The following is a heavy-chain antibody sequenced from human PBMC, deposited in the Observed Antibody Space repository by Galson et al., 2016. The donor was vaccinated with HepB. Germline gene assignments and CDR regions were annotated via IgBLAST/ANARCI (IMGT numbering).Heavy chain of an antibody. CDR1: GFTFSSYG. V-gene: IGHV3-23*01. CDR3: AAYYYESSGYSAYFVY. D-gene: IGHD3-22*01. J-gene: IGHJ4*02. CDR2: ISGSGGST. Sequence: SLRLSCAASGFTFSSYGMSWVRQAPGKGLEWVSSISGSGGSTYSADSVKGRFSISRDNSKNTLHLQMTSLRAEDSAIYYCAAYYYESSGYSAYFVYWGQGTLVAVSS.